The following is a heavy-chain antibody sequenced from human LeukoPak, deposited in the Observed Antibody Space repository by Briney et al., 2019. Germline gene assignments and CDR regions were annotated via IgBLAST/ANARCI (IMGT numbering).Heavy chain of an antibody. D-gene: IGHD3-9*01. Sequence: GGSLRLSCAASGFTVSSNYMSWVRQAPGKGLEWVPVIYSGGSTYYADSVKGRFTISRDNSKNTLYLQMNSLRAEDTAVYYCARGLAYFDWSNYYYGMDVWGQGTTVTVSS. J-gene: IGHJ6*02. CDR3: ARGLAYFDWSNYYYGMDV. CDR2: IYSGGST. CDR1: GFTVSSNY. V-gene: IGHV3-66*01.